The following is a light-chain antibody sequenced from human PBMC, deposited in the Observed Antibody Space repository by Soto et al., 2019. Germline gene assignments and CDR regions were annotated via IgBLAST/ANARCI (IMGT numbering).Light chain of an antibody. J-gene: IGLJ3*02. CDR3: SSYAGRNNLV. CDR1: SSDVGGYNY. Sequence: QSALTQPPSASGSPGQSVTISCTGTSSDVGGYNYVSWYQQYPGKAPKVMIYEVSKRPSGVPDRFSGFKSGNTASLTVSGLQAEDEADYYCSSYAGRNNLVFGGGTKLTVL. CDR2: EVS. V-gene: IGLV2-8*01.